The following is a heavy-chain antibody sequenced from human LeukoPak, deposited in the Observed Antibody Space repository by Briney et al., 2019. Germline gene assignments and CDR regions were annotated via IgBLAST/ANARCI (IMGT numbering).Heavy chain of an antibody. Sequence: GESLKISCQGSGYRFTNYWIGWVRQMPGKGLEWMGIIYPGDSDTRYSPSFQGQVTISADKSISTAYLQWGSLKASDTAMYYCARSISADGTVYWGQGTLVTVSS. J-gene: IGHJ4*02. D-gene: IGHD6-13*01. V-gene: IGHV5-51*01. CDR1: GYRFTNYW. CDR3: ARSISADGTVY. CDR2: IYPGDSDT.